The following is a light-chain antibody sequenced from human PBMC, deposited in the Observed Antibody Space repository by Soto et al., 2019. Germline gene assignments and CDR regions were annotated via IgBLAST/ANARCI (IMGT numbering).Light chain of an antibody. Sequence: EIVLAQHTATLSLSPGERATLSCRASQTLSSNLAWCQHKPGQAPRLLIYDASNRATGVPARFSGSGSGTDFTLTIDSLEPEDFAVYYCQQRSNWPLTFGGGTKVDIK. CDR3: QQRSNWPLT. J-gene: IGKJ4*01. CDR1: QTLSSN. V-gene: IGKV3-11*01. CDR2: DAS.